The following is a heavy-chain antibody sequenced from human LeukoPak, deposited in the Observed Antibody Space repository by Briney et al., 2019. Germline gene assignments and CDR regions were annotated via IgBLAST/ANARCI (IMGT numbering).Heavy chain of an antibody. CDR1: GGSISSSSYY. D-gene: IGHD3-22*01. J-gene: IGHJ1*01. CDR2: IYYSGST. V-gene: IGHV4-39*07. CDR3: ARGNHYYDSSSYLAWESFQH. Sequence: SETLSLTCTVSGGSISSSSYYWGWIRQPPGKGLEWIGSIYYSGSTYYNPSLKSRVTISVDTSKNQFSLKLSSVTAADTAVYYCARGNHYYDSSSYLAWESFQHWGQGTLVTVSS.